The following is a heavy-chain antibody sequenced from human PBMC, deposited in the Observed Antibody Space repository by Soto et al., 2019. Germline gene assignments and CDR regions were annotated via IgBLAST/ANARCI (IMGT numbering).Heavy chain of an antibody. D-gene: IGHD2-2*01. CDR2: IQYDRNSK. V-gene: IGHV3-30*02. CDR3: ARDASRYCSHTGCFAFDI. J-gene: IGHJ3*02. Sequence: PGGSLRLSCAASGFTFSSSGMHWVRQAPGKGLEWVAFIQYDRNSKYFGDSVKGRFTISRDNSKNSVYLQMNSLRAEDTAVYYCARDASRYCSHTGCFAFDIWGQGTMVTVSS. CDR1: GFTFSSSG.